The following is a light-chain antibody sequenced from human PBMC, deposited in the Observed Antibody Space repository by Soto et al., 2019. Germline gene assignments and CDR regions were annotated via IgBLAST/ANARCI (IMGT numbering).Light chain of an antibody. Sequence: RVTIPCRASQSIGKHLNWYQQKPGKAPKFLIYGASTLQSGVPSRFTGSGSGTDFTLTVNSLQAEDFATYYCQQGYSSPATFGQGTKVDIK. CDR3: QQGYSSPAT. CDR1: QSIGKH. V-gene: IGKV1-39*01. CDR2: GAS. J-gene: IGKJ1*01.